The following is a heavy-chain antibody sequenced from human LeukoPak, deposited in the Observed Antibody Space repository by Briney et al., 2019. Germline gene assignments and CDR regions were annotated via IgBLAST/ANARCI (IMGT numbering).Heavy chain of an antibody. CDR1: GFTFSTYA. CDR3: ARGGEEWDLLGHFDY. D-gene: IGHD1-26*01. Sequence: PGRSLRLSCAASGFTFSTYAVYWVRQAPGKGLEWVAIISYDGSNKYYADSVKGRFTISRDNSKNTLYLQMNSLRAEDTAVYYCARGGEEWDLLGHFDYWGQGTLVTVSS. CDR2: ISYDGSNK. J-gene: IGHJ4*02. V-gene: IGHV3-30*04.